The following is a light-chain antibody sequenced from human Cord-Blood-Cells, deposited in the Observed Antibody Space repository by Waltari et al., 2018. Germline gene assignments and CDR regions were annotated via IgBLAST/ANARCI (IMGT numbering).Light chain of an antibody. CDR3: QQRSNWPLA. J-gene: IGKJ4*01. CDR1: QGVSSY. CDR2: DAS. V-gene: IGKV3-11*01. Sequence: EIVLTPSPATLSLSPWDRATLSCRASQGVSSYLAWYQQKPGQAPRLLIYDASNRATGSPARFSGSGSGTDFTLTISSLEPEDCAVYYCQQRSNWPLAFGGGNKVEIK.